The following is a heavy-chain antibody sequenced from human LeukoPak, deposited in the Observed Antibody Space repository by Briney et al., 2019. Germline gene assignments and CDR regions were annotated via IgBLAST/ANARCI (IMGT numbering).Heavy chain of an antibody. J-gene: IGHJ6*03. CDR3: ASLNRAARPYYYYMDV. CDR2: IIPIFGTA. CDR1: GGTFSSYA. V-gene: IGHV1-69*06. Sequence: SVKVSCKASGGTFSSYAISWVRQAPGQGLEWMGGIIPIFGTANYAQKFQGRVTITADKSTSTAYMELSSLRSEDTAVYYCASLNRAARPYYYYMDVWGKGTTVTVSS. D-gene: IGHD6-6*01.